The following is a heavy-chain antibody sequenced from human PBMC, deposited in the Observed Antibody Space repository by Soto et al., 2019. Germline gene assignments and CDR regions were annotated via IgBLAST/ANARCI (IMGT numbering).Heavy chain of an antibody. Sequence: ASVKVSCKASGYTFTSYGISWVRQAPGQGLEWMGWISAYNGNTNYAQKLQGRVTMTTDTSTSTAYMELRSLRSDDTAVYYCARGALLWFGELLGYFDYWGQGTLVTVSS. V-gene: IGHV1-18*01. CDR1: GYTFTSYG. CDR3: ARGALLWFGELLGYFDY. CDR2: ISAYNGNT. J-gene: IGHJ4*02. D-gene: IGHD3-10*01.